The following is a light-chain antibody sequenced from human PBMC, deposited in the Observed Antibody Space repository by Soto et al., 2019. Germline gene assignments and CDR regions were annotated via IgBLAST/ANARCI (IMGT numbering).Light chain of an antibody. CDR3: QQPYITPIT. CDR2: NSS. CDR1: QTINNN. V-gene: IGKV1-39*01. Sequence: DIEMTQSPSSLSASVGDRVTISCRTSQTINNNLNWYQQRPGKAPKLLIYNSSSWLSGVPPRFSGSGSGTDFTLTISSLQPEDFATYFCQQPYITPITFGQGTRLDIK. J-gene: IGKJ5*01.